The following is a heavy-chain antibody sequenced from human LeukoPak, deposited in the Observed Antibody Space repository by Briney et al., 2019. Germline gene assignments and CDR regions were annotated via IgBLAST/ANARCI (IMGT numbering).Heavy chain of an antibody. CDR1: GGSFSGYY. V-gene: IGHV4-34*01. CDR2: INHSGST. Sequence: KPSETLSLTCAVYGGSFSGYYWSWLRQPPGKGLEWIGEINHSGSTNYNPSLKSRVTISVDTSKNQFSLKLSSVTAADTAVYYCARVEEGYGSGRRENYYYYYMDVWGKGTTVTISS. J-gene: IGHJ6*03. CDR3: ARVEEGYGSGRRENYYYYYMDV. D-gene: IGHD3-10*01.